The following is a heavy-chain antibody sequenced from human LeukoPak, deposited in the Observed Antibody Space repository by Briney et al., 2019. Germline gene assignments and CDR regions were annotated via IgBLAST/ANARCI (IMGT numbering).Heavy chain of an antibody. D-gene: IGHD6-19*01. V-gene: IGHV4-31*03. CDR1: GGSISSGGYY. Sequence: SETLSLTCTVSGGSISSGGYYWSWIRQHPGKGLEWIGYIYYSGSTYYNPSLKSRVTISVDTSKNQFSLKLSSVTTADTAVYYCARGGSSGWPPDNWFDPWGQGTLVTVSS. J-gene: IGHJ5*02. CDR3: ARGGSSGWPPDNWFDP. CDR2: IYYSGST.